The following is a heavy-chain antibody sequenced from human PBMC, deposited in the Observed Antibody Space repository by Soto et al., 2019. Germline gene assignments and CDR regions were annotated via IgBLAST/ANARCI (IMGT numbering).Heavy chain of an antibody. D-gene: IGHD3-16*01. V-gene: IGHV3-66*01. Sequence: EVQLLESGGGLVQPGGSLRLSCAASGFTVSSNYMCWVRQAPGKGLEWVSIIYSSGNTHYADSVKGRLTVSRDVARNTLYLHMNRLRVEDTAVYYCARGHDYVWGSYFDYWGQGTLVTVSS. J-gene: IGHJ4*02. CDR3: ARGHDYVWGSYFDY. CDR2: IYSSGNT. CDR1: GFTVSSNY.